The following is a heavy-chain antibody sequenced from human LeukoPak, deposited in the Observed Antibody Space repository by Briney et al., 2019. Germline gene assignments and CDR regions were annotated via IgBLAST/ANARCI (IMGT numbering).Heavy chain of an antibody. D-gene: IGHD3-10*01. CDR2: MNPNSGNT. V-gene: IGHV1-8*01. CDR3: ARGPTLVRGVIMPDSVGGMDV. Sequence: ASVKVSCKASGFTFTSYDINWVRQAPGQGLEWMGWMNPNSGNTRYAQKVQGRITMTRDTSISTACMELSSLRSEDTAVYYCARGPTLVRGVIMPDSVGGMDVWGQGTTVTVSS. J-gene: IGHJ6*02. CDR1: GFTFTSYD.